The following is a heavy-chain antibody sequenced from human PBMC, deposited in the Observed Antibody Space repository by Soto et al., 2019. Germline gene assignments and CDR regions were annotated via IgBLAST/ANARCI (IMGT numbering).Heavy chain of an antibody. CDR3: ARSKYSISSFDY. J-gene: IGHJ4*02. V-gene: IGHV2-5*02. CDR1: GFSLSTDDVG. D-gene: IGHD6-6*01. CDR2: IYWDDDK. Sequence: PGPTLVNPTHTLTLTCTFSGFSLSTDDVGWAWSLQPPGKALDWLAVIYWDDDKRYSPSLKSRLTITKDTSKNQVLLTMTNMDPVDTATYFCARSKYSISSFDYWGQGALVTVSS.